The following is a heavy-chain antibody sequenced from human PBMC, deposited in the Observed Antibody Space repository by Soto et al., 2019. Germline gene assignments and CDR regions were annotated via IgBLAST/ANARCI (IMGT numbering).Heavy chain of an antibody. V-gene: IGHV3-23*01. Sequence: PGGSLRLSCAASGFTFSSYAMSWVRQAPGKGLEWVSAISGSGGSTYYADSVKGRFTISRDNSKNTLYLQMNSLRAEDTAVYYCAKDLRRFLEWPAAYDAFDIWGQGTMVTVSS. J-gene: IGHJ3*02. D-gene: IGHD3-3*01. CDR1: GFTFSSYA. CDR3: AKDLRRFLEWPAAYDAFDI. CDR2: ISGSGGST.